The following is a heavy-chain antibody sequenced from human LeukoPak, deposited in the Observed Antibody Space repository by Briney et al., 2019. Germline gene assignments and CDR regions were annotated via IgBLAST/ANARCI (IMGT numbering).Heavy chain of an antibody. J-gene: IGHJ4*02. CDR3: ATQYRAYYFDN. CDR1: GFTFTDYA. D-gene: IGHD1-14*01. CDR2: ISTSGGMI. Sequence: GGSLRLSCAASGFTFTDYAMSWVRQAPGKGLEWVSSISTSGGMIYDADSVKGRFTISRDNSKNALYLQQSSLRAEDTAVYYCATQYRAYYFDNWGQGTLVTVSS. V-gene: IGHV3-23*01.